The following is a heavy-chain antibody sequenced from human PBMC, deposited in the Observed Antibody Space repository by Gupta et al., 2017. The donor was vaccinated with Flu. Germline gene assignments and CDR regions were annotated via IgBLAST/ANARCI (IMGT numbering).Heavy chain of an antibody. V-gene: IGHV3-30*18. Sequence: QVQLVESGGGVVQPGRCLRLSCVVSGFSFSTYGMHWVRQDRGKGLEWVAVISYDGSSKYYADAGKGRFTIYRDKSKKTLYLQMKSLRHEDKAVYYCSKQRRRDRYGCGLDVWAQGTT. D-gene: IGHD5-18*01. CDR1: GFSFSTYG. CDR2: ISYDGSSK. J-gene: IGHJ6*02. CDR3: SKQRRRDRYGCGLDV.